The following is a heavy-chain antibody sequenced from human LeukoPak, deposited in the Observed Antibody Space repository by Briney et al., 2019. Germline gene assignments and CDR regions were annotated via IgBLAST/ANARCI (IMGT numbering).Heavy chain of an antibody. V-gene: IGHV4-4*02. D-gene: IGHD3-16*01. Sequence: SGTLSLTCAVSGVSISSSEWWIWVRQPPGQGLEWIAYIYYSGNTNYNPSLKSRVTISVDTSKNQLSLKLTSVTAADTAVYYCARDRGSLGGFDYWGQGTLVTVSS. J-gene: IGHJ4*02. CDR2: IYYSGNT. CDR3: ARDRGSLGGFDY. CDR1: GVSISSSEW.